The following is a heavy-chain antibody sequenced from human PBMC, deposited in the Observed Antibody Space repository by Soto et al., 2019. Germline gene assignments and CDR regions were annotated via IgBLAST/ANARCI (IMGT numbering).Heavy chain of an antibody. Sequence: QVQLVQSGAEEKKPGASVKVSCKASGYTFTGYAMHWVRQAPGQRLEWMGWINAGNGNTKYSQKFQGRVTITRDTSAGAAYMELRSLSSEDTAVYYCARAVAVAADFDYWGQGTLVTVSS. CDR1: GYTFTGYA. CDR3: ARAVAVAADFDY. CDR2: INAGNGNT. D-gene: IGHD6-19*01. V-gene: IGHV1-3*05. J-gene: IGHJ4*02.